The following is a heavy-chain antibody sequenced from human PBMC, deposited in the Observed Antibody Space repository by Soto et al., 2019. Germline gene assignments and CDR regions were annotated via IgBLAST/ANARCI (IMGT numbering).Heavy chain of an antibody. CDR1: GFRFSDYA. D-gene: IGHD2-15*01. CDR2: VSYDGNNE. Sequence: VQLVESGGGVVQPGRSLRLSCAGSGFRFSDYAMHWVRQAPGKGLEWVAVVSYDGNNENYADSVKGRFAISRDNSNNTLTLHMNSLTPEDTATYFCASELYGADILGPFDYWGQGTLVTVSS. J-gene: IGHJ4*02. CDR3: ASELYGADILGPFDY. V-gene: IGHV3-30*09.